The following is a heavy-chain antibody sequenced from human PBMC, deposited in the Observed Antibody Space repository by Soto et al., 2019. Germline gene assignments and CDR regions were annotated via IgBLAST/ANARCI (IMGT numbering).Heavy chain of an antibody. D-gene: IGHD2-2*01. V-gene: IGHV3-23*01. CDR2: ISAGGANT. Sequence: GGSLRLSCAASGLDFGSYAMSWVRLAPGWGLEWVSTISAGGANTQVAETLRGRFTVVRDNSKDTLHLQMNTLKAYDTAIYWCAKVRDGSATSCYSGFDVWGKGTGVTVSS. CDR1: GLDFGSYA. CDR3: AKVRDGSATSCYSGFDV. J-gene: IGHJ3*01.